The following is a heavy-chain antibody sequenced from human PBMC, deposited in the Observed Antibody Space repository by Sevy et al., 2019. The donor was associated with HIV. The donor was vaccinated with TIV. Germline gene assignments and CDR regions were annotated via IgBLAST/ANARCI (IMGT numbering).Heavy chain of an antibody. Sequence: GGSLRLSCAASGFTFRTYAMSWVRQAPGKGLEWVSDISGSGGYTYYADSVKGRFTISRDNSKNTLYLQMSSLRAEYTAVYYCAKDAYYYDGSGYSMSQWYYGMDVWGQGTTVTVSS. CDR2: ISGSGGYT. V-gene: IGHV3-23*01. J-gene: IGHJ6*02. D-gene: IGHD3-22*01. CDR1: GFTFRTYA. CDR3: AKDAYYYDGSGYSMSQWYYGMDV.